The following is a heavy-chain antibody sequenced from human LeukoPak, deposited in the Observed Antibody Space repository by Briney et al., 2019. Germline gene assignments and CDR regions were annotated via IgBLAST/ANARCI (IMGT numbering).Heavy chain of an antibody. D-gene: IGHD6-13*01. CDR3: VRVRDSSSWSERYFDY. V-gene: IGHV3-66*01. CDR2: IYSGGST. CDR1: GFTVSGNY. Sequence: GGSLRLSCAAPGFTVSGNYMSWVRQAPGKGLEWGSVIYSGGSTYYSDSVKGRFTISIDNSKNTLHLQMNSVRAEDTAVYYCVRVRDSSSWSERYFDYWGQGTLVTVSS. J-gene: IGHJ4*02.